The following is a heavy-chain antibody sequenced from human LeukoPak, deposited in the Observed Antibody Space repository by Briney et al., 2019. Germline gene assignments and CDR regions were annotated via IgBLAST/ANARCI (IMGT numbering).Heavy chain of an antibody. CDR1: GYSISSGYY. J-gene: IGHJ4*02. CDR3: AGERGEEYSSGWYKTNFFYN. D-gene: IGHD6-19*01. CDR2: ADYSGGT. Sequence: PSETLSLTCTVSGYSISSGYYWGWIRQPPGKGLEWIATADYSGGTYYNPSLESRVAISADMSKNQISLQLTSVTGADTAVYYCAGERGEEYSSGWYKTNFFYNWGQGIRVTVSS. V-gene: IGHV4-38-2*02.